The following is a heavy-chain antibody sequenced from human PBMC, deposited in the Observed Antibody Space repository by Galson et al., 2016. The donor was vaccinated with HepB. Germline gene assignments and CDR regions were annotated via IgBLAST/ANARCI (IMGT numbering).Heavy chain of an antibody. CDR3: AREVVRGTDAFDI. CDR1: GFTFSSYA. D-gene: IGHD3-10*01. CDR2: ISGSGGST. Sequence: SLRLSCAASGFTFSSYAMSWVRQAPGKGLEWVSAISGSGGSTYYADSVKGRFTISRDNAKNTLYLQMNRLRAEDTAVYYCAREVVRGTDAFDIWGQGTMVTVSS. V-gene: IGHV3-23*01. J-gene: IGHJ3*02.